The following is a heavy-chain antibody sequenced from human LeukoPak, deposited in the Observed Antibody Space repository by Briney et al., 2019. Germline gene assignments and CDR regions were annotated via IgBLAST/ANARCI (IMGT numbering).Heavy chain of an antibody. CDR3: AIGGDLIYYYYSMDV. CDR2: ISGSGGST. CDR1: GFTFSSYA. J-gene: IGHJ6*02. D-gene: IGHD2-21*02. V-gene: IGHV3-23*01. Sequence: GGSLRLSCAASGFTFSSYAMSWVRQAPGKGLEWVSAISGSGGSTYYADSVKGRFTISRDNSKDTLYLQMNSLRAEDTAVYYCAIGGDLIYYYYSMDVWGQGTTVTVSS.